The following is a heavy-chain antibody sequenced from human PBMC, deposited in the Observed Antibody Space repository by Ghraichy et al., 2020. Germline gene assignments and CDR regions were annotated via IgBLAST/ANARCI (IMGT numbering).Heavy chain of an antibody. J-gene: IGHJ4*02. CDR2: ISYDANSQ. Sequence: LSLTCAASGFSFSEYAMQWVRQAPGKGLEWVALISYDANSQYYADFVKGRFAISRDNSKNTLSLQMNGLRVDDTVLYYCARESKGWYPSYWGQGTLVTVSS. V-gene: IGHV3-30*09. CDR3: ARESKGWYPSY. D-gene: IGHD6-19*01. CDR1: GFSFSEYA.